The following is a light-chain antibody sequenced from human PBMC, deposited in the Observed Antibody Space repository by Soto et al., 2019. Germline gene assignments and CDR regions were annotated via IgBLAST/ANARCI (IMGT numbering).Light chain of an antibody. V-gene: IGKV1-27*01. CDR1: QGIRNY. Sequence: DIQMTQSPSSLSASVGDRVTITCRASQGIRNYLAWYQQKPGKVPKLLIYAASTLQSGVPSRFSGSGSGTDFTLTISSLQPEDVATYYCQKYNSAPLTFGPGTKVDIK. CDR3: QKYNSAPLT. J-gene: IGKJ3*01. CDR2: AAS.